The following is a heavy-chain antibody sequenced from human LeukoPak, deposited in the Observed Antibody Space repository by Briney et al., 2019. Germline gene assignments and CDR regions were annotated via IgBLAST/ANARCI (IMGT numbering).Heavy chain of an antibody. J-gene: IGHJ5*02. CDR1: GGSISNYY. Sequence: PSETLSLTCTVSGGSISNYYRSWIRQPPGKGLEWIGYISYSGSTNYNPSLKSRVTISVDTSKNQFSLKLSSVTAADTAVYYCASSVATVSGSGFRWFDPWGQGTLVTVSS. CDR3: ASSVATVSGSGFRWFDP. V-gene: IGHV4-59*01. D-gene: IGHD3-16*01. CDR2: ISYSGST.